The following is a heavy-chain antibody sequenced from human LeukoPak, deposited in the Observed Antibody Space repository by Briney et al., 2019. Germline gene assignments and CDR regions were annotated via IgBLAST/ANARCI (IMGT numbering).Heavy chain of an antibody. CDR1: GGSISSGDYY. V-gene: IGHV4-30-4*08. CDR3: ARVYSYGSHVPFDY. J-gene: IGHJ4*02. D-gene: IGHD5-18*01. Sequence: SETLSLTCTVSGGSISSGDYYWSWIRQPPGKGLEWIGYIYYSGSTYYNPSLKSRVTISVDTSKNQFSLKLSSVTVADTAVYYCARVYSYGSHVPFDYWGQGTLVTVSS. CDR2: IYYSGST.